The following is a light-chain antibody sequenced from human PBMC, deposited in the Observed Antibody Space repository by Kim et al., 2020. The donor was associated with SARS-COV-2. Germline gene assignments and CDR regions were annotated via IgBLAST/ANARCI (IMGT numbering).Light chain of an antibody. CDR3: HQRSSRPPVLT. Sequence: EIVLTQSPATLSLSPGERATLSCRASQTITTYLAWYQQNPGQPPTLLISETSTRSAGVAARFSGGGSGTDFTPTISSLEPEDFAIYYCHQRSSRPPVLTFVGGTKVDIK. J-gene: IGKJ4*01. V-gene: IGKV3-11*01. CDR1: QTITTY. CDR2: ETS.